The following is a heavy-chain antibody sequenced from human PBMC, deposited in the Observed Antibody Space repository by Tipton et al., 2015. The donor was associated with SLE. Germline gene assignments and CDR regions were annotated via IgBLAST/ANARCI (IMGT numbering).Heavy chain of an antibody. D-gene: IGHD3-3*01. V-gene: IGHV4-59*11. Sequence: TLSLTCTVSGGSISSHYWSWIRQPPGKGLEWIGYIYYSGSTNYNPSLKSRVTISVDTSKNQFSLKLSSVTAADTAVYYCAREQPSGVAVYWGQGTLVTVSS. CDR2: IYYSGST. J-gene: IGHJ4*02. CDR1: GGSISSHY. CDR3: AREQPSGVAVY.